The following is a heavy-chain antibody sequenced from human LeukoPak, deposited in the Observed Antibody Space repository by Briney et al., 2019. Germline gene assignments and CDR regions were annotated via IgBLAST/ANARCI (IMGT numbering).Heavy chain of an antibody. J-gene: IGHJ3*02. V-gene: IGHV1-69*05. CDR1: GGTFSSYA. CDR2: IIPIFGTA. CDR3: ARENRYFDWSRAFDI. D-gene: IGHD3-9*01. Sequence: SVKVSCKASGGTFSSYAISWVRQAPGQGLEWMGGIIPIFGTANYAQKFQGRVTVTTDKSTSTAYMELSSLRSEDTAVYYCARENRYFDWSRAFDIWGQGTMVTVSS.